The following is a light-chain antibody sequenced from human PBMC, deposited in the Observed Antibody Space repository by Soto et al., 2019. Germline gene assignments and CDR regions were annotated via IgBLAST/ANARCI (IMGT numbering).Light chain of an antibody. CDR2: GAS. CDR1: QSVSSSY. J-gene: IGKJ1*01. V-gene: IGKV3-20*01. CDR3: QQYGSSPWT. Sequence: IVMTQSPATLSVSPGERATLSFRASQSVSSSYLAWYQQKPGQAPRLLIYGASSRATGIPDRFSGSGSGTDFTLTISRLQPEDFAVYYCQQYGSSPWTFGQGTKVDNK.